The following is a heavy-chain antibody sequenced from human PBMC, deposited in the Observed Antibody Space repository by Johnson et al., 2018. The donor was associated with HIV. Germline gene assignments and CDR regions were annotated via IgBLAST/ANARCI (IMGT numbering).Heavy chain of an antibody. Sequence: QVQLVESGGGLIQPVGSLRLSCAASGFTVSSNYMSWVRQAPGKGLEWVAVISYDGSNTYYADSVKGRFTISRDTSMNTLNLQMNSLRTEDTAVYYCARGRGGYWSDAFDIWGQGTMVAVYS. CDR2: ISYDGSNT. CDR1: GFTVSSNY. CDR3: ARGRGGYWSDAFDI. D-gene: IGHD2-21*02. J-gene: IGHJ3*02. V-gene: IGHV3-30*03.